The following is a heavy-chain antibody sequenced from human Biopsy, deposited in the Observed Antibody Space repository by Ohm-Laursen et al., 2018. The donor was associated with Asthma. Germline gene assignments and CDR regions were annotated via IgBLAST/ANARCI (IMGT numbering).Heavy chain of an antibody. CDR3: ARGDSSNWSHYYFDY. CDR2: IYSGGTS. D-gene: IGHD3-22*01. CDR1: GFAVSRYY. V-gene: IGHV3-53*01. J-gene: IGHJ4*02. Sequence: SLRLSCSASGFAVSRYYMFWVRQAPGKGLEWVSVIYSGGTSHTEDSVRGRFTISRDYSKNTLYLQMQSLRAEDTAVYYCARGDSSNWSHYYFDYWGQGTLVTVSS.